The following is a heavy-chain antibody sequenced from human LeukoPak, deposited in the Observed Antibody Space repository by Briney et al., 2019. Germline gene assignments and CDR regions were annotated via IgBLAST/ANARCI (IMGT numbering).Heavy chain of an antibody. V-gene: IGHV4-59*08. CDR1: GGSITSHY. J-gene: IGHJ3*02. D-gene: IGHD3-22*01. CDR3: TRLLDNDSSGDPDTFDM. Sequence: SETLSLTSTVSGGSITSHYWSWTRQAPGKGLEWIGFIYYSGRTKYNPSLQSRVTISLDTSEKKFSLKVTSVTAADTAVYYCTRLLDNDSSGDPDTFDMWGQGTVVTVSS. CDR2: IYYSGRT.